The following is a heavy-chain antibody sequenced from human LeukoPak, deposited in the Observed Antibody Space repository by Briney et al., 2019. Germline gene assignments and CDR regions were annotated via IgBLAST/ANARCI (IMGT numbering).Heavy chain of an antibody. Sequence: GGSLRLSCAASGFTFDDYAMHWVRQAPGKGLEWVSGISWNSGSIAYADPVKGRFTISRDNAKNSLYLQMNSLRAEDMALYYCAKASSTSPDYYFDYWGQGTLVTVSS. D-gene: IGHD2-2*01. CDR1: GFTFDDYA. V-gene: IGHV3-9*03. CDR2: ISWNSGSI. J-gene: IGHJ4*02. CDR3: AKASSTSPDYYFDY.